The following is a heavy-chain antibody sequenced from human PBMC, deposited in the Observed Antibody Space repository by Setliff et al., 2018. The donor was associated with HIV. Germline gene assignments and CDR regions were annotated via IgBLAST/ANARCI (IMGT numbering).Heavy chain of an antibody. D-gene: IGHD6-13*01. V-gene: IGHV1-24*01. J-gene: IGHJ4*02. CDR1: GYTLAELS. Sequence: ASVKVSCKISGYTLAELSIHWVRQAPGKGLEWMGGFDPKDGETIYAQKLQGRVTMTEDTSTDIAYMDLSSLRSEDTAVYYCATLSSRWTGYFDSWGQGTLVTVSS. CDR2: FDPKDGET. CDR3: ATLSSRWTGYFDS.